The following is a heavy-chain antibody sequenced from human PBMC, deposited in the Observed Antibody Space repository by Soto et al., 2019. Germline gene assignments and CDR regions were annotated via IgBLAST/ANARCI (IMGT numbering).Heavy chain of an antibody. CDR1: GFTFSSYA. J-gene: IGHJ6*02. CDR3: ARVQVTMVRGVMTPYYYGMDV. Sequence: GGSLRLSCAASGFTFSSYAMHWVRQAPGKGLEWVAVISYDGSNKYYADSVKGRFTISRDNSKNTLYLQMNSLGAEDTAVYYCARVQVTMVRGVMTPYYYGMDVWGQGTTVTVSS. CDR2: ISYDGSNK. D-gene: IGHD3-10*01. V-gene: IGHV3-30-3*01.